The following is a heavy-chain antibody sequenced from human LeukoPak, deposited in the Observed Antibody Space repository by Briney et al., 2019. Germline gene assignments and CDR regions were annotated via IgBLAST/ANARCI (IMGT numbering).Heavy chain of an antibody. J-gene: IGHJ4*02. CDR1: GGSISSYY. CDR3: ARTVEGDIRSAVVAGTFDY. D-gene: IGHD6-19*01. Sequence: SETLSLTCTVSGGSISSYYWSWIRQPPGKGLEWIGYIYYSGSTNYNPSLKSRVTISVDTSKNQFSLKLSSVTAADTAVYYCARTVEGDIRSAVVAGTFDYWGQGTLVTVSS. V-gene: IGHV4-59*08. CDR2: IYYSGST.